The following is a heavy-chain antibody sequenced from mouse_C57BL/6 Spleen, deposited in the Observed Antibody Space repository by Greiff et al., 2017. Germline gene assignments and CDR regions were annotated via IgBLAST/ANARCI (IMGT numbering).Heavy chain of an antibody. CDR2: INPSNGGT. Sequence: QVQLQQPGTELVKPGASVKLSCKASGYTFTSYWMHWVKQRPGQGLEWIGNINPSNGGTNYNEKFKSKATLTVDKSSSTAYMQLSSLTSEDSAVYYCARGGYDRSYWYFDVWGTGTTVTVSS. CDR1: GYTFTSYW. J-gene: IGHJ1*03. CDR3: ARGGYDRSYWYFDV. V-gene: IGHV1-53*01. D-gene: IGHD2-2*01.